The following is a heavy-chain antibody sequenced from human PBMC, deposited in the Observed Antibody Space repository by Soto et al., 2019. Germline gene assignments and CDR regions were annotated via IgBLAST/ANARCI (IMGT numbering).Heavy chain of an antibody. CDR2: ISSSSLYI. CDR3: AKDLRSGSYSDPDAFDI. D-gene: IGHD3-10*01. Sequence: PGGSLRLSCAASGFICSRNSLSWVRQAPGKGLEWVSSISSSSLYIHYADSVKGRFTISRDNAKNSLYLQMNSLRVEDTAVFYCAKDLRSGSYSDPDAFDIWGQGTMVTVSS. V-gene: IGHV3-21*06. CDR1: GFICSRNS. J-gene: IGHJ3*02.